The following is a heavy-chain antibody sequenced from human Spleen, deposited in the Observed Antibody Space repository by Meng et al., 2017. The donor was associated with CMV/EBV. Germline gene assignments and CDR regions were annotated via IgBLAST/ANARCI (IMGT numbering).Heavy chain of an antibody. V-gene: IGHV4-34*01. J-gene: IGHJ4*02. Sequence: ESLKISCAVYGGSFSGYYWSWIRQPPGKGLEWIGEINHSGSTNYNPSLKSRVTISVDTSKNQFSLKLSSVTAADTAVYYCARGIMARGYFDYWGQGTLVTVSS. CDR3: ARGIMARGYFDY. D-gene: IGHD3-16*01. CDR2: INHSGST. CDR1: GGSFSGYY.